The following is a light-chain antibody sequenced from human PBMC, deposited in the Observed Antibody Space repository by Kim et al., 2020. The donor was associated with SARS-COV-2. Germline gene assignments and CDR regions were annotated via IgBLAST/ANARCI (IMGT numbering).Light chain of an antibody. V-gene: IGLV1-44*01. CDR3: AAWDDSLNAWV. J-gene: IGLJ3*02. CDR1: RSNIGRYT. Sequence: GQRFTISCSGSRSNIGRYTVNWYQQFPGTAPKFLIYSSNQRPSGVPDRFSGSQSGTSASLAISGLQAEDEADYYCAAWDDSLNAWVFGGGTKLTVL. CDR2: SSN.